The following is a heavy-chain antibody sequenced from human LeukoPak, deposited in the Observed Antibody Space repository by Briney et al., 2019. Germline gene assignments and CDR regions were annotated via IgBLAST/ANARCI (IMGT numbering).Heavy chain of an antibody. J-gene: IGHJ4*02. D-gene: IGHD6-13*01. Sequence: SQTLSLTCTVSGGSISSGSYHWSWIRQPAGKGLEWIGRIYTSGSTNYNPSLKSRVTISVDTSKNNFSLKLSSVTAADTAVYYCARGEVTSSWYYLDYWGQGTLVTVSS. CDR3: ARGEVTSSWYYLDY. CDR2: IYTSGST. V-gene: IGHV4-61*02. CDR1: GGSISSGSYH.